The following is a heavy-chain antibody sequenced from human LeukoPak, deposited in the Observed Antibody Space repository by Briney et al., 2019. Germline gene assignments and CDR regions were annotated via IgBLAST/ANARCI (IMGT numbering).Heavy chain of an antibody. V-gene: IGHV3-73*01. CDR2: IRSKANSYAT. CDR3: TRHNRYSGVFDY. D-gene: IGHD3-10*01. CDR1: GFTFSGSA. Sequence: PGGSRRLSCAASGFTFSGSAMHWFRQASGKGLEWFGRIRSKANSYATAYAASVKGRFTISRDDSKNTAYLQMNSLKTEDTAVYYCTRHNRYSGVFDYWGQGTLVTVSS. J-gene: IGHJ4*02.